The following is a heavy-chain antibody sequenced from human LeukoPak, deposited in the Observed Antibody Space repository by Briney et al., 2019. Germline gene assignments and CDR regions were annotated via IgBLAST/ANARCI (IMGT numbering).Heavy chain of an antibody. J-gene: IGHJ6*02. Sequence: GGSLRLSRAASGFTFSSYAMHWVRQAPGKGLEWVAVISYDGSNKYYADSVKGRFTISRDNSKNTLYLQMNSLGAEDTAVYYCARENYGSGIYYYYYGMDVWGQGTTVTVSS. CDR1: GFTFSSYA. V-gene: IGHV3-30-3*01. CDR2: ISYDGSNK. D-gene: IGHD3-10*01. CDR3: ARENYGSGIYYYYYGMDV.